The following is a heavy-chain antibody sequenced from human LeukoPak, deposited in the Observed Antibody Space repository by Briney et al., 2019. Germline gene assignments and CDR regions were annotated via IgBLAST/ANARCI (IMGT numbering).Heavy chain of an antibody. J-gene: IGHJ3*02. CDR1: GFPVKTNY. Sequence: GGSLRLSCRVSGFPVKTNYMTWVRQAPGKGLEWVSVIYSDGDTFYGDSVKGRFTFSRDDSHNTLYLQMNSLRGEDTAMYYCARGRGVNAFDIWGQGTMATVSS. V-gene: IGHV3-53*01. CDR3: ARGRGVNAFDI. CDR2: IYSDGDT. D-gene: IGHD3-10*01.